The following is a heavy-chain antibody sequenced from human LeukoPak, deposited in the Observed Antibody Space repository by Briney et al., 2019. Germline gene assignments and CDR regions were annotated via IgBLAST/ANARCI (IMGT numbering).Heavy chain of an antibody. CDR1: GGSISSYY. CDR3: ARDIYYYDSSGSQTLDY. V-gene: IGHV4-59*01. Sequence: SPSETLSLTCTVSGGSISSYYWSWIRQPPGKGLEWIGYIYYSGSTNYNPSLKSRVTISVDTSKNQFSLKLSSVTAADTAVYYCARDIYYYDSSGSQTLDYWGQGTLVTVSS. J-gene: IGHJ4*02. CDR2: IYYSGST. D-gene: IGHD3-22*01.